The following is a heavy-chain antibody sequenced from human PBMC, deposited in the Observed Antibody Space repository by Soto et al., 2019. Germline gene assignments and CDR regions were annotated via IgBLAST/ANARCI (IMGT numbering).Heavy chain of an antibody. CDR3: ARRGRTTYYYGSGSYYNWFDP. CDR2: INHSGST. Sequence: SETLSLTCGVYGGSFSGYDWSWIRQPPGKGLEWIGEINHSGSTNYNPSLKSRVTISVDTSKNQFSLKLSSVAAADTAVYYCARRGRTTYYYGSGSYYNWFDPWGQGTLVTVSS. V-gene: IGHV4-34*01. J-gene: IGHJ5*02. CDR1: GGSFSGYD. D-gene: IGHD3-10*01.